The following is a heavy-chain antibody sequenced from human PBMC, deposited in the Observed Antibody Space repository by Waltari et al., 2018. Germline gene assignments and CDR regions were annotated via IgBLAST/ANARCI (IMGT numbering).Heavy chain of an antibody. CDR2: IKQDGSEK. Sequence: EVQLVESGGGLVQPGGSLRLSCAASGFTFSTHWMSWARQAPGKGRGWVANIKQDGSEKYYVDSVKGRFTISRDNAKNSLYLQMNSLRAEDSAVYHCVRGAVDNWGQGTLVTVSS. CDR3: VRGAVDN. J-gene: IGHJ4*02. CDR1: GFTFSTHW. V-gene: IGHV3-7*01. D-gene: IGHD2-15*01.